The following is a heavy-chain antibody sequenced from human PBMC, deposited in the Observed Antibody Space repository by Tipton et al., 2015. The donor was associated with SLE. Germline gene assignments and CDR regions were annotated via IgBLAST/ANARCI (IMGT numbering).Heavy chain of an antibody. Sequence: TLSLTCAVYGGSFSGYYWSWIRQPPGKGLEWIGEINHSGGTNYNPSLKSRVTISVDTSKNQFSLKLSSVTAADTAVYYCARDASVDIDAFDIWGQGTMVTVSS. J-gene: IGHJ3*02. D-gene: IGHD5-12*01. V-gene: IGHV4-34*01. CDR1: GGSFSGYY. CDR2: INHSGGT. CDR3: ARDASVDIDAFDI.